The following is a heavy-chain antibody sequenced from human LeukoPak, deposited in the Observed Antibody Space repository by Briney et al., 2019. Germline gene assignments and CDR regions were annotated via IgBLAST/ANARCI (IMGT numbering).Heavy chain of an antibody. Sequence: PGGSLRLSCAASGFTFSSYAMHWVRQAPGKGLEWVAVISYDGSNKYYADSVKGRFTISRDNSKNTLYLQMNSLRAEDTAVYYCAREAHYYDSSGFYGMDAWGQGTTVTVSS. V-gene: IGHV3-30-3*01. D-gene: IGHD3-22*01. CDR3: AREAHYYDSSGFYGMDA. CDR1: GFTFSSYA. CDR2: ISYDGSNK. J-gene: IGHJ6*02.